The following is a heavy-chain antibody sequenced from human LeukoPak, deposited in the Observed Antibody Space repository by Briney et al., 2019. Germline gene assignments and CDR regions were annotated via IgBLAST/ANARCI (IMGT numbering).Heavy chain of an antibody. CDR3: TTDRVLLWFGEPIIPDY. Sequence: PGGSLRLSCAASGFTFSSYWMSWVRQAPGKGLEWVANIKQDGSEKYYVDSVKGRFTISRDNAKNSLYLQMNSLKTEDTAVYYCTTDRVLLWFGEPIIPDYWGQGTLVTVSS. CDR1: GFTFSSYW. V-gene: IGHV3-7*03. J-gene: IGHJ4*02. D-gene: IGHD3-10*01. CDR2: IKQDGSEK.